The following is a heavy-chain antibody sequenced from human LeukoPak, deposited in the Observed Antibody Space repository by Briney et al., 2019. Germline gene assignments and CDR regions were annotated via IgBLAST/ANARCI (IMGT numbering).Heavy chain of an antibody. CDR1: GFTFSDHY. D-gene: IGHD1-1*01. CDR2: ISSSSTYI. V-gene: IGHV3-21*01. J-gene: IGHJ4*02. Sequence: GGSLRLSCAVSGFTFSDHYMNWVRQAPGKGLEWVSSISSSSTYIYYADSVKGRFTISRDNAKNSLYLQMNSLRAEDTAVYYCARDRTDGDYWGQGTLVTVSS. CDR3: ARDRTDGDY.